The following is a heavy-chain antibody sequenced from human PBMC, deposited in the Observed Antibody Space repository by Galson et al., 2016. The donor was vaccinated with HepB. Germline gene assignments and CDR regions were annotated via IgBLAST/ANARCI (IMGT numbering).Heavy chain of an antibody. J-gene: IGHJ4*02. Sequence: SLRLSCAVSGFTFSSYGMHWVRQAPGKGLEWVAVISYEGVTKYYGDSVRGRLTISRDNSKNTLYLQMNNLRPDDTAIYYCAKGRGLAVVSDYLDHWGQGTLVTVSS. CDR1: GFTFSSYG. CDR2: ISYEGVTK. D-gene: IGHD6-19*01. V-gene: IGHV3-30*18. CDR3: AKGRGLAVVSDYLDH.